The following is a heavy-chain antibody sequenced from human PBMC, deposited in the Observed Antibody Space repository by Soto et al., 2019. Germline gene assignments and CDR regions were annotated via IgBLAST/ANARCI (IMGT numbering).Heavy chain of an antibody. CDR1: GFTFSDYY. CDR3: ARDRSRHIVVVTDGY. J-gene: IGHJ4*02. Sequence: VQLLESGGGLVQPGGSLRLSCTASGFTFSDYYMSWIRQAPGKGLEWVSYISSSGSTIYYADSVKGRFTISRDNAKNSLYLQMNSLRAEDTAVYYCARDRSRHIVVVTDGYWGQGTLVTVSS. V-gene: IGHV3-11*01. D-gene: IGHD2-21*02. CDR2: ISSSGSTI.